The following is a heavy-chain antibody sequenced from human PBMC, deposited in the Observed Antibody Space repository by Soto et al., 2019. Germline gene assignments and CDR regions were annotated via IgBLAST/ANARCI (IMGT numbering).Heavy chain of an antibody. CDR3: AGLTFRIAAASQGRSNRFGP. D-gene: IGHD2-21*01. CDR2: IFYTGRT. V-gene: IGHV4-39*01. CDR1: GGSISNPSYS. Sequence: SETLSLTRTVSGGSISNPSYSWGWVRQPPGKGLEWIGDIFYTGRTYYSPSLKSRVTISVYTSKEQFSLNLTSVTAADTAVYFCAGLTFRIAAASQGRSNRFGPWAPGTLVTVSS. J-gene: IGHJ5*02.